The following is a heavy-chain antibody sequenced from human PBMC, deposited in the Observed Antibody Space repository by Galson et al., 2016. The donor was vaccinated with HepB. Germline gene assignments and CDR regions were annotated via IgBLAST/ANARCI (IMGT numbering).Heavy chain of an antibody. V-gene: IGHV2-5*01. CDR3: AHRRTSADYGSGKDHYFDY. J-gene: IGHJ4*02. CDR2: IYWNDDK. CDR1: GFSLSSSGVG. Sequence: PALVKPTQTLTLTCTFSGFSLSSSGVGVGWIRQSPGKALEWLALIYWNDDKRYSPSLKIRLTITKDTSKSQVVLTLTNMDPVDTATYYCAHRRTSADYGSGKDHYFDYWGQGTLVTVSS. D-gene: IGHD3-10*01.